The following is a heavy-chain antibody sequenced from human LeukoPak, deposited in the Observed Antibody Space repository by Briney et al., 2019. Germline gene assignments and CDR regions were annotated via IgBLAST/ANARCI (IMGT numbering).Heavy chain of an antibody. J-gene: IGHJ6*03. CDR3: ARGGPPGYYYDYYMDV. Sequence: SETLSLTCTVSGGSISSYYWGWIRQPPGKGLEWIGSIYYSGSTNFNPSLKSRVTISVDTSKNQFSLKMSSVTAADTAVYFCARGGPPGYYYDYYMDVWGKGTTVTISS. V-gene: IGHV4-59*01. CDR2: IYYSGST. CDR1: GGSISSYY.